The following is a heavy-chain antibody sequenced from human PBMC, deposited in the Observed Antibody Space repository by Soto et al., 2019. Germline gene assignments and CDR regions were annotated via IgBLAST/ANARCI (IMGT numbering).Heavy chain of an antibody. V-gene: IGHV3-9*01. CDR2: ISYNSAAI. J-gene: IGHJ4*02. CDR1: GFTFDDYA. CDR3: AKDTTGTIYGSACFH. Sequence: EVQLVESGGGLVQPGRSLRLSCVASGFTFDDYAIHWVRQAPGKGLEWVSGISYNSAAIAYADSVQGRFTISRDNANNSLYLQMNMLRPEDTALYYCAKDTTGTIYGSACFHWGQGTLVTVSS. D-gene: IGHD1-26*01.